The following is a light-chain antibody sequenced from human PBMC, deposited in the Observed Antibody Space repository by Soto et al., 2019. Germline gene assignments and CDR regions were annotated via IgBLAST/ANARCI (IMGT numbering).Light chain of an antibody. V-gene: IGKV3-11*01. J-gene: IGKJ1*01. CDR2: DAS. Sequence: EIVLTQSPATLSLSPGERATISCRASQSVSSYLAWYQQKPGQAPRLLIYDASNRATDIPARFSGSGSGTDVTLTISSLEPEDFAVYYCLQRSGWPWTFGQGTKVEIK. CDR1: QSVSSY. CDR3: LQRSGWPWT.